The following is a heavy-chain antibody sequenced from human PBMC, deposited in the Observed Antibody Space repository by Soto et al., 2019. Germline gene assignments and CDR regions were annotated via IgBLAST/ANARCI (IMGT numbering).Heavy chain of an antibody. D-gene: IGHD4-17*01. CDR3: ASSRRGLTTVTPFDY. J-gene: IGHJ4*02. Sequence: ASVKVSCKASGYTFTGYYMHWVRQAPGQGLEWMGWINPNSGDTNYAQKFQGRVTMTRDTSISTAYMELSRLKSDATAVYYCASSRRGLTTVTPFDYWGQGTLVTVSS. CDR2: INPNSGDT. V-gene: IGHV1-2*02. CDR1: GYTFTGYY.